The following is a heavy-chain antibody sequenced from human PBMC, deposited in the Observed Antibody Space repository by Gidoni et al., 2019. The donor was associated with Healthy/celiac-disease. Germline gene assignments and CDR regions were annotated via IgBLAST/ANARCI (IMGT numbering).Heavy chain of an antibody. V-gene: IGHV1-69*01. CDR3: ARSTSGYYGTPHYYYYGMDV. D-gene: IGHD3-22*01. Sequence: QVQLVQSGAEVKKPGSSVKVSCKASGGTFSSYAISWVRQAPGQGLEWMGGIIPIFGTANYAQKFQGRVTITADESTSTAYMELSSLRSEDTAVYYCARSTSGYYGTPHYYYYGMDVWGQGTTVTVSS. CDR1: GGTFSSYA. CDR2: IIPIFGTA. J-gene: IGHJ6*02.